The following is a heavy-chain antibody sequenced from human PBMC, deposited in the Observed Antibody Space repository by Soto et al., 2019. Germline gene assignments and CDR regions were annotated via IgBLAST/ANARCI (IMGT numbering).Heavy chain of an antibody. CDR2: ISGSGGST. CDR1: GFTFSSYA. D-gene: IGHD2-2*01. V-gene: IGHV3-23*01. Sequence: PGGSLRLSCAASGFTFSSYAMSWVRQAPGKGLEWVSAISGSGGSTYYADSVKGRFTISRDNSKNTLYLQMNSLRAEDTAVYYCAKGLYCSSTSCYVHPTPLYYYYMDVWGKGTTVTVSS. CDR3: AKGLYCSSTSCYVHPTPLYYYYMDV. J-gene: IGHJ6*03.